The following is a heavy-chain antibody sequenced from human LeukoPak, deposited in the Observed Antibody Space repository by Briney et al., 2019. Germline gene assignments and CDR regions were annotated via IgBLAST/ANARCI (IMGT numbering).Heavy chain of an antibody. CDR3: ARDPDDYGDYSYFDY. J-gene: IGHJ4*02. Sequence: RGSLRLSCAASGFTFNSYAMTWVRQAPGKGLEWVSAICGSGGDTEYADSVKGRFTISRDNSKNTLFLQMNSLRAEDTAVYYCARDPDDYGDYSYFDYWGQGTLVTVSS. V-gene: IGHV3-23*01. D-gene: IGHD4-17*01. CDR2: ICGSGGDT. CDR1: GFTFNSYA.